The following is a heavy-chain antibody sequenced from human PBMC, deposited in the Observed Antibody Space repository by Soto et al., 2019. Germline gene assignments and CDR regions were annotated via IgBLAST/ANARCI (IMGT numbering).Heavy chain of an antibody. D-gene: IGHD2-15*01. CDR1: GYTLTELS. CDR2: FDPEDGET. Sequence: ASVKVSCKVSGYTLTELSMHWVRQAPGKGLEWMGGFDPEDGETIYAQKFQGRVPMTEDTSTDTAYMELSSLRSEDTAVYYCATDLYCSGGSCYRFDYWGQATLVTVSS. J-gene: IGHJ4*02. CDR3: ATDLYCSGGSCYRFDY. V-gene: IGHV1-24*01.